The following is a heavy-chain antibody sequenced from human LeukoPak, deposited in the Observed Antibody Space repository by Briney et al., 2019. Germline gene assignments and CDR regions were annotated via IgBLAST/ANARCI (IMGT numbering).Heavy chain of an antibody. CDR1: GGSISSCTYS. Sequence: SETLSLTCSVSGGSISSCTYSWGWIRQPPGKGLEWIGSFSCSGSTYYNPSLKSRVTISVDTSKSQFSLKLSSVTAADTAVYYCARDLGSTSYGGVNWFDPWGQGTLVTVSS. CDR3: ARDLGSTSYGGVNWFDP. J-gene: IGHJ5*02. CDR2: FSCSGST. V-gene: IGHV4-39*07. D-gene: IGHD4-23*01.